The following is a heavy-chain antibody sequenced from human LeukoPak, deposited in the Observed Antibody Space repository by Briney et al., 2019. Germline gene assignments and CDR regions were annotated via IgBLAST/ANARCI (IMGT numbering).Heavy chain of an antibody. D-gene: IGHD6-19*01. J-gene: IGHJ4*02. CDR2: IYYSGST. V-gene: IGHV4-34*01. CDR1: GGSFSGYY. CDR3: ARREWLVRVGFDY. Sequence: SETLSLTCAVFGGSFSGYYWNWIRQSPGKGLEWIGSIYYSGSTYYNPSLKSRVTISVDTSKNQFSLKLSSVTAADTAVYYCARREWLVRVGFDYWGQGTLVTVSS.